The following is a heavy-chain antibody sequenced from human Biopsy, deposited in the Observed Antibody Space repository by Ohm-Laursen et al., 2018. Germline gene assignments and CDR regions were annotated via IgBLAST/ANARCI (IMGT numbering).Heavy chain of an antibody. CDR3: AKDGGQWLGGAFDI. CDR2: IAYDGSNK. D-gene: IGHD6-19*01. J-gene: IGHJ3*02. CDR1: GFGMYA. Sequence: SLRLSCAASGFGMYAMHWVRQPPGKGLEWLAVIAYDGSNKYYAESVKCRFTISRDRSRDTVHLQMNSLRYEDTALYYCAKDGGQWLGGAFDIWGHGTMVSVSS. V-gene: IGHV3-30*18.